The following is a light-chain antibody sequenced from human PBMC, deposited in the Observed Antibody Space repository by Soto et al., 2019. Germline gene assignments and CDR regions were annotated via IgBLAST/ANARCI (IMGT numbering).Light chain of an antibody. V-gene: IGKV1-39*01. CDR2: AAS. CDR3: QQSYSTPTT. Sequence: DIQMTQSPSSLSASVGDRVTITCRASQSISSYLNWYQQKPGKAPKLLIYAASSLQSGVPSRFSGGGSGTDFTLTISSLQPEDFATYYCQQSYSTPTTFGQGTKVDIK. CDR1: QSISSY. J-gene: IGKJ1*01.